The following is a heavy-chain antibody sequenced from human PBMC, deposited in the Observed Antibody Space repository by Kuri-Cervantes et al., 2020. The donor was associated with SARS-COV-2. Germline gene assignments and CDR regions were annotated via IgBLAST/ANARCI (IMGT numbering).Heavy chain of an antibody. Sequence: ASVKVSCKASGYTFTGYYIHWVRQAPGQGLEWMGWINPNSGGTNYAQKFQGWVTMTRDTSISTAYMELSRLRSDDTAVYYCARDPGYGSSSVYYYYGMDVWGQGTTVTVSS. CDR1: GYTFTGYY. J-gene: IGHJ6*02. CDR2: INPNSGGT. D-gene: IGHD6-6*01. V-gene: IGHV1-2*04. CDR3: ARDPGYGSSSVYYYYGMDV.